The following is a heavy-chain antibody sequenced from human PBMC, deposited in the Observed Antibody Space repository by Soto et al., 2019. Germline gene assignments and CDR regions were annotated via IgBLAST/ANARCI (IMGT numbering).Heavy chain of an antibody. CDR2: ISAYNGNT. V-gene: IGHV1-18*01. D-gene: IGHD1-26*01. CDR1: GYTFTSYG. J-gene: IGHJ3*02. Sequence: ASVKVSCKASGYTFTSYGISWVRQAPGQGLEWMGWISAYNGNTNYAQKLQGRVTMTTDTSTSTAYMELRSLRSDDTAVYYCARDRGGGSYSHPFDIWGQGTMVTVSS. CDR3: ARDRGGGSYSHPFDI.